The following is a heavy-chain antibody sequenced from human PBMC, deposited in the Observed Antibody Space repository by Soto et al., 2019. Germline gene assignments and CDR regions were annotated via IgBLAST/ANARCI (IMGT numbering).Heavy chain of an antibody. J-gene: IGHJ6*02. V-gene: IGHV4-34*01. CDR2: INHSGST. D-gene: IGHD4-4*01. Sequence: QVQLQQWGAGLLKPSETLSLTCAVYGGSFSGYYWSWIRQPPGKGLEWIGEINHSGSTNYNPSLKSRVTISVDTSKNQFSLKLSSVTAADTAVYYCARGRGTVTSKNRNYYYYGMDVWGQGTTVTVSS. CDR3: ARGRGTVTSKNRNYYYYGMDV. CDR1: GGSFSGYY.